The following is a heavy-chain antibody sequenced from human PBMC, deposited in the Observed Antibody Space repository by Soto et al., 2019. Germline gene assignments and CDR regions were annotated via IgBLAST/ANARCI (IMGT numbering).Heavy chain of an antibody. V-gene: IGHV4-59*01. J-gene: IGHJ6*02. Sequence: QVQLQESGPGLVKPSETLSLTCTVSGGSISSYYWSWIRQPPGKGLNWIGYIYYSGSTNYNPSLQCRVTISVDTSKKQFALKLSSVTAADTAVYYCARDIMGTNYYYYGMDVWGQGTTVTVSS. CDR3: ARDIMGTNYYYYGMDV. CDR1: GGSISSYY. D-gene: IGHD2-8*01. CDR2: IYYSGST.